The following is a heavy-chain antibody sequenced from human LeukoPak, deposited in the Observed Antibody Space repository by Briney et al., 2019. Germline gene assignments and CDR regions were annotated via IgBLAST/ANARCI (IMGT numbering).Heavy chain of an antibody. CDR2: IIDNGGSA. CDR1: GFSFSNYA. CDR3: ARDQSISIFGAIDY. D-gene: IGHD3-3*01. J-gene: IGHJ4*02. V-gene: IGHV3-64*01. Sequence: PGGSLRLSCAASGFSFSNYAMHRVRQAPGKGLEYVSGIIDNGGSAYYANSVKGRFTISRDNSKKTLYLQMGSLRADDMAVYYCARDQSISIFGAIDYWGQGTLVTVSS.